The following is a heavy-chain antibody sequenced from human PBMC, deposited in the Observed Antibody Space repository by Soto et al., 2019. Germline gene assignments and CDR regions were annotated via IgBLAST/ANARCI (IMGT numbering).Heavy chain of an antibody. D-gene: IGHD4-17*01. J-gene: IGHJ4*02. CDR1: GFTFSSFA. CDR3: AGVSYGGNSVNNY. CDR2: TSYDGSNK. V-gene: IGHV3-30-3*01. Sequence: PAGSLRLSCAGYGFTFSSFAKSWVRQAPGKGLEWVAATSYDGSNKYYADSVKGRFIISRDNYKNTLDLLLTTLRAEDTAVYYFAGVSYGGNSVNNYWGQGTPVTVSS.